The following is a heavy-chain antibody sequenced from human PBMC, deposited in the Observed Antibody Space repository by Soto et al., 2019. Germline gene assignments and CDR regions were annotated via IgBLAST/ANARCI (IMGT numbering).Heavy chain of an antibody. J-gene: IGHJ6*02. CDR2: IDPSDSYT. V-gene: IGHV5-10-1*01. Sequence: TGESLKISCKGSGYSFTSYWISWVRQMPGKGLEWMGRIDPSDSYTNYSPSFQGHVTISADKSISTAYLQWSSLKASDTAMYYCARHDPFTTFGVVNHYGMDVWGQGTTLTVSS. CDR3: ARHDPFTTFGVVNHYGMDV. D-gene: IGHD3-3*01. CDR1: GYSFTSYW.